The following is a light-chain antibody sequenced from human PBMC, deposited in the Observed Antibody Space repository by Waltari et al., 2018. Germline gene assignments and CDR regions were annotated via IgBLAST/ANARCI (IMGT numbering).Light chain of an antibody. CDR1: SSNLGAGFA. CDR2: GNN. Sequence: QSVLTQPPSVSGAPGQRVTISCTGSSSNLGAGFAVHWYQQLPGTAPKLLIYGNNNRPPGAPDRFSGSKSGTSASLAITGLQAEDEADYYCQSYGSDWVFGGGTKLTVL. V-gene: IGLV1-40*01. CDR3: QSYGSDWV. J-gene: IGLJ3*02.